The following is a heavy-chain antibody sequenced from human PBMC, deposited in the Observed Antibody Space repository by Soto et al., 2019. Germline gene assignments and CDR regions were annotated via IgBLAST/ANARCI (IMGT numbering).Heavy chain of an antibody. D-gene: IGHD6-13*01. V-gene: IGHV4-34*01. CDR1: GGSFSGYY. Sequence: TSETLSLTCAVYGGSFSGYYWTWIRQPPGTGLEWIGEINHSGSTNYNPPLKSRVTISVDTSKTQFSLKLSSVTAADTAVYYCARAWTAGAGWANWFDLWGQGTLVTVSS. CDR3: ARAWTAGAGWANWFDL. CDR2: INHSGST. J-gene: IGHJ5*02.